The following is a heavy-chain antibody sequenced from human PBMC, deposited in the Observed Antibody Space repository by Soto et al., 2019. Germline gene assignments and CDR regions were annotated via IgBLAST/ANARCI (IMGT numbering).Heavy chain of an antibody. V-gene: IGHV4-4*02. CDR1: GGSISSSNW. D-gene: IGHD2-15*01. CDR2: IYHSGST. Sequence: SETLSLTCAVPGGSISSSNWWSWVRQPPGKGLEWIGEIYHSGSTNYNPSLKSRVTISVDKSKNQFSLKLSSVTAADTAVYYCARVRVVVGLYYYGMDVWGQGTTVTVSS. CDR3: ARVRVVVGLYYYGMDV. J-gene: IGHJ6*02.